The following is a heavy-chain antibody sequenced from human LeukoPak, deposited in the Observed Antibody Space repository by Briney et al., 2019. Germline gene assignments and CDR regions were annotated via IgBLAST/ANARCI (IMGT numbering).Heavy chain of an antibody. J-gene: IGHJ3*02. D-gene: IGHD1-14*01. CDR2: INPNSGGT. CDR1: GYTFTGYY. V-gene: IGHV1-2*02. CDR3: ARDQHLTGNDAFDI. Sequence: GASVKVSCKASGYTFTGYYMHWVRQAPGQGLEWMGWINPNSGGTNYAQKFQGRVTMTRDTSISTAYMELSRLRSDDTAVYYCARDQHLTGNDAFDIWGQGTMVTVSS.